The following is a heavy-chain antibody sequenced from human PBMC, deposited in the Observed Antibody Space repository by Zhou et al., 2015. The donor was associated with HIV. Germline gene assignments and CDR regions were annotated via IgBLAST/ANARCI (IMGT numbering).Heavy chain of an antibody. CDR1: GYFFTYYS. CDR2: INPSDGTT. V-gene: IGHV1-46*01. CDR3: ARDHCGGDCLSSRGYFHH. Sequence: QVQLVQSGAEMKKPGASVQLSCTTYGYFFTYYSVHWLRQAPGQGPEWMGLINPSDGTTTYAQKLQGRVTMTSDTSTSTVYVDLSSLRSDDTAIYFCARDHCGGDCLSSRGYFHHWGQGTLVTVSS. J-gene: IGHJ1*01. D-gene: IGHD2-21*01.